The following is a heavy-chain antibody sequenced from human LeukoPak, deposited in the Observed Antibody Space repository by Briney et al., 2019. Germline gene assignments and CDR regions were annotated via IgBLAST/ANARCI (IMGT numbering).Heavy chain of an antibody. CDR3: ARIPGIAVAGTFYYYGMDV. CDR1: GGSFSGYY. CDR2: IYYSRST. D-gene: IGHD6-19*01. Sequence: SETLSLTCAVYGGSFSGYYWSWIRQPPGKGLEWIGYIYYSRSTNYNPSLKSRVTISVDTSKNQFSLKLSSVTAADTAVYYCARIPGIAVAGTFYYYGMDVWGQGTTVTVSS. J-gene: IGHJ6*02. V-gene: IGHV4-59*01.